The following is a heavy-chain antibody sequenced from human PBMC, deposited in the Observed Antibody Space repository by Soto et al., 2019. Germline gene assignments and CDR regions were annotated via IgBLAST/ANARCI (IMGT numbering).Heavy chain of an antibody. CDR1: GGTFSSYA. D-gene: IGHD3-22*01. J-gene: IGHJ3*02. Sequence: QVQLVQSGAEVKKPGSSVKVSCKASGGTFSSYAISWVRQAPGQGLEWMGGIIPIFGTANYAQKFRGRVTITADESTSTAYMELSSLRSEDTAVYYCARPGTYYYDSSGYYGDAFDIWGQGTMVTVSS. V-gene: IGHV1-69*01. CDR3: ARPGTYYYDSSGYYGDAFDI. CDR2: IIPIFGTA.